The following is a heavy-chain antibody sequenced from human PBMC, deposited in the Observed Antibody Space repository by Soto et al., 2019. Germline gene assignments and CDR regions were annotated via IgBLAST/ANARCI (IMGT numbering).Heavy chain of an antibody. D-gene: IGHD3-10*01. CDR2: ISGMEDRT. CDR3: AKTYTGG. V-gene: IGHV3-23*01. CDR1: GFNLRDQA. J-gene: IGHJ4*02. Sequence: PGGSLRLSCTASGFNLRDQALSWVRQAPGGGLEWVSGISGMEDRTNYADFVKGCFFISKDRAKNTLNLQMNGLRDDDTAVYYCAKTYTGGWGQGTQVTVSS.